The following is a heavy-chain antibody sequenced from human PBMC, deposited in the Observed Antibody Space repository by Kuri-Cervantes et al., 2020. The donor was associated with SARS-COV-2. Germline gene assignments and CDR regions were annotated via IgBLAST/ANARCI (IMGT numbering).Heavy chain of an antibody. CDR2: IYPGDSDT. D-gene: IGHD4-17*01. V-gene: IGHV5-51*01. J-gene: IGHJ6*02. CDR3: ARQSRGATATVTTDYYYYGMDV. CDR1: GYSFTSYW. Sequence: GGSLRLSCKAPGYSFTSYWIGWVRQMPGKGLEWMGIIYPGDSDTRYSPSFQGQVTISADKSISTAYLQWSSLKASDTAMYYCARQSRGATATVTTDYYYYGMDVWGQGTTVTVSS.